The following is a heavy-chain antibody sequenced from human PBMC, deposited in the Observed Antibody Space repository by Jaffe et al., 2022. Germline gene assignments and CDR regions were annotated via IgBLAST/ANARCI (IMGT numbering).Heavy chain of an antibody. J-gene: IGHJ4*02. Sequence: QVQLVQSGAEVKKPGASVRFSCKASGYTFTDYYMHWVRQAPGQGLEWMGWSNPNNGGTNFAQKFQGRVTMTTDTSISTAYMELSRLRSDDTAMYYCARVPGGMAYHFDYWGQGTLVTVSS. CDR2: SNPNNGGT. CDR3: ARVPGGMAYHFDY. V-gene: IGHV1-2*02. D-gene: IGHD3-16*01. CDR1: GYTFTDYY.